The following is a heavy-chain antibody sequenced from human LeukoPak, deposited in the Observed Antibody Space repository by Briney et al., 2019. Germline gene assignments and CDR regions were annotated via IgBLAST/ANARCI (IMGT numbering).Heavy chain of an antibody. CDR1: GDSIRSYY. J-gene: IGHJ4*02. CDR2: LYYSGST. V-gene: IGHV4-59*01. Sequence: SETLSLTCTVSGDSIRSYYWSWIRQPPGKGLEWIGYLYYSGSTNYNPSLKSRVTISVDTSKNQFSLKLSSVTAADTAVYYCARGQVYFDYWGQGTLVTVSS. CDR3: ARGQVYFDY.